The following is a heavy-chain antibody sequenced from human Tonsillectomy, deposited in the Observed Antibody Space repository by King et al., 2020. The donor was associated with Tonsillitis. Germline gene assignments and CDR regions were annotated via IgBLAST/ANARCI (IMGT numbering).Heavy chain of an antibody. Sequence: DVQLVESGGGLVQPGGSLRLSCAASEFTFSSYWMSWVRQAPGKGLEWVANIKQDGSEKYYVDSVKGRFTISRDNAKNSLYLQMNSLRAEDTAVYYCARDNPYYYEVLGAFDIWGQGTMVTVSS. CDR3: ARDNPYYYEVLGAFDI. CDR2: IKQDGSEK. V-gene: IGHV3-7*01. J-gene: IGHJ3*02. CDR1: EFTFSSYW. D-gene: IGHD3-22*01.